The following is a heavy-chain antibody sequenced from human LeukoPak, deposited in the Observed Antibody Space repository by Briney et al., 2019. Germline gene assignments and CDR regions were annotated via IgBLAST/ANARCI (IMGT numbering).Heavy chain of an antibody. Sequence: SVKVSCKASGGTFSSYAISWVRQAPGQGLEWMGGIIPIFGTANYAQKFQGRVTITADESTSTAYMELSSLRSEDTAVYYCATNSATRGNFFDSWGQGSLVTISS. CDR3: ATNSATRGNFFDS. V-gene: IGHV1-69*01. CDR1: GGTFSSYA. D-gene: IGHD1-1*01. J-gene: IGHJ4*02. CDR2: IIPIFGTA.